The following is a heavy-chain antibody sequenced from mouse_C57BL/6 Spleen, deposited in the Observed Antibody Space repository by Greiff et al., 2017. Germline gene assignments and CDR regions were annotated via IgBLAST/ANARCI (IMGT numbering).Heavy chain of an antibody. D-gene: IGHD1-1*01. CDR1: GYTFTDYY. CDR3: ARFRRGSSYSHYYAMDY. J-gene: IGHJ4*01. CDR2: INPNNGGT. V-gene: IGHV1-26*01. Sequence: EVQLQQSGPELVKPGASVKISCKASGYTFTDYYMNWVKQSHGKSLEWIGDINPNNGGTSYNQKFKGKATLPVDKSSSTAYMELRSLTSEDSAVYYCARFRRGSSYSHYYAMDYWGQGTSVTVSS.